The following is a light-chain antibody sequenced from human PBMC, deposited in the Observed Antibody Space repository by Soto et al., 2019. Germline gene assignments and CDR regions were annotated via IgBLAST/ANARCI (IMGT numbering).Light chain of an antibody. J-gene: IGKJ4*01. CDR2: DAS. CDR3: QQYDNLLAPT. Sequence: QRARSTCFLSAWVGDGVSMTVEVSQDINSYLNWFQQKPGKAPKLLIFDASNLQTGVPSRFSGSGSGTDFTFTISGLQPEDFATYFCQQYDNLLAPTFGGGTKVDIK. CDR1: QDINSY. V-gene: IGKV1-33*01.